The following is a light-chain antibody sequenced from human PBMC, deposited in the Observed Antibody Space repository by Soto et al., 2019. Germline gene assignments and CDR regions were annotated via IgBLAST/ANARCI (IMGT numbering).Light chain of an antibody. CDR2: SAS. CDR3: QKCGDSPT. J-gene: IGKJ2*01. Sequence: EIVLTQSPGTLSLSPGXRATLTCRASQSVSTWYLAWYQQKPGQAPRLLISSASNRATGIPDRFSGSGSGTDFTLTISRLEPEDFAVYFCQKCGDSPTFGQGTKVDIK. V-gene: IGKV3-20*01. CDR1: QSVSTWY.